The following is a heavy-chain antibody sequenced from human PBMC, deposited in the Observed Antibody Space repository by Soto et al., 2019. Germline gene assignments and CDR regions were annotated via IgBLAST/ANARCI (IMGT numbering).Heavy chain of an antibody. D-gene: IGHD3-3*01. CDR2: IIPILGIA. J-gene: IGHJ5*02. Sequence: GASVKVSCKASGGTFSSYTISWVRQAPGQGLEWMGRIIPILGIANYAQKFQGRVTITADKSTSTAYMELSSLRSEDTAVYYCARVVTIFGVADHNWFDPWGQRTLVTVSS. V-gene: IGHV1-69*02. CDR3: ARVVTIFGVADHNWFDP. CDR1: GGTFSSYT.